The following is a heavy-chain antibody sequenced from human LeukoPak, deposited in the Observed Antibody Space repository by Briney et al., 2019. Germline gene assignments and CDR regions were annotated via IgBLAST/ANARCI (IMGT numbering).Heavy chain of an antibody. V-gene: IGHV3-7*03. D-gene: IGHD6-13*01. CDR2: IKKDGNEK. J-gene: IGHJ4*02. CDR3: ARGRYSSTTSYFDY. CDR1: GFIFSSDW. Sequence: GGSLRLSCAASGFIFSSDWMSWVRQAPGKGLEWVANIKKDGNEKYYVDSVKGRFTISRDNAKSSLYLQMNSLRAEDTAVYYCARGRYSSTTSYFDYWGQGTLVTVSS.